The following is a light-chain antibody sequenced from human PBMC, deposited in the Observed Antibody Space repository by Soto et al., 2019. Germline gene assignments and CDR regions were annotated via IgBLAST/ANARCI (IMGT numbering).Light chain of an antibody. J-gene: IGLJ2*01. V-gene: IGLV2-8*01. CDR2: EVS. CDR3: SSFVGSPVV. Sequence: QSALTQPPSASGSPGQSVTISCTGTSTDVGDYKYVSWYQQHPGKVPKLLIYEVSKRPSGVPDRFSGSKSGDTASLTVSGLQAEDEADYYCSSFVGSPVVFGGGTQLTVL. CDR1: STDVGDYKY.